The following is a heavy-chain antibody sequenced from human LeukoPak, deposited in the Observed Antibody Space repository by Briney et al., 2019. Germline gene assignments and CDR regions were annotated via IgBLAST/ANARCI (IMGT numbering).Heavy chain of an antibody. V-gene: IGHV4-34*01. CDR1: GGSFSGYY. Sequence: SETLSLTCAVYGGSFSGYYWSWIRQPPGKGLEWTGEINHSGSTNYNPSLKSRVTISVDTSKNQFSLKLSSVTAADTAVYYCARRSYDFWSGYQLFDYWGQGTLVTVSS. CDR3: ARRSYDFWSGYQLFDY. D-gene: IGHD3-3*01. J-gene: IGHJ4*02. CDR2: INHSGST.